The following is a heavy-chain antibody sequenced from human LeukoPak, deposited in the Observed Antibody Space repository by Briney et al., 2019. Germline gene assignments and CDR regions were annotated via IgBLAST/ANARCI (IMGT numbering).Heavy chain of an antibody. V-gene: IGHV4-38-2*01. D-gene: IGHD3-10*01. CDR3: ARVVTMVRG. J-gene: IGHJ4*02. Sequence: SETLSLTCAVSGYSISSGYYWDWIRQPPGKGLEWIGCIYHSGSTYYNPSLKSRVTISVDTSKNQFSLKLSSVTAADTAVYYCARVVTMVRGWGQGTLVTVSS. CDR2: IYHSGST. CDR1: GYSISSGYY.